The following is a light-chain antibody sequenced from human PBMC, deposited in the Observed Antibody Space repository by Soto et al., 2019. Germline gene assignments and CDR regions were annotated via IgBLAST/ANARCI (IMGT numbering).Light chain of an antibody. CDR1: NSNIGRNT. CDR2: SNN. V-gene: IGLV1-44*01. J-gene: IGLJ2*01. Sequence: QSVLTQPPSASGAPGQRVIISCSGSNSNIGRNTGNWYQQLPGTAPKLLIYSNNQRPSGVPDRFSGSKSGTSASLAISGLQAEDEADYYCAAWDDSLNGYVGFGGGTKLTVL. CDR3: AAWDDSLNGYVG.